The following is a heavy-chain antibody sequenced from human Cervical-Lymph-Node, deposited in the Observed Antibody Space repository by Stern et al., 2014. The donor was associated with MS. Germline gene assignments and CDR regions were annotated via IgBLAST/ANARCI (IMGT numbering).Heavy chain of an antibody. CDR1: GFTVRRDY. D-gene: IGHD1-1*01. V-gene: IGHV3-53*01. J-gene: IGHJ4*02. Sequence: EVHLVESGGGVIQPGGSLRLSCTASGFTVRRDYMTWVRPAPGKGLEWVALITNVGSTFYTDSVKGRFTISRDDSKNTVYLHMTSLRAEDTAMYYCARDTSSPERSDWWGQGTLVTVSS. CDR3: ARDTSSPERSDW. CDR2: ITNVGST.